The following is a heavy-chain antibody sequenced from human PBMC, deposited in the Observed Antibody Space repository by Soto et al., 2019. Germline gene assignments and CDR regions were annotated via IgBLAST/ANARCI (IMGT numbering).Heavy chain of an antibody. V-gene: IGHV1-69*06. CDR2: IIPIFGTA. Sequence: GASVKVSCKASGGTFSSYAISWVRQAPGQGLEWMGGIIPIFGTANYAQKLQGRVTITADKSTSTAYMELSSLRSEDTAVYYCAKDSSGYYYSWGQGTLVTVSS. D-gene: IGHD3-22*01. J-gene: IGHJ4*02. CDR3: AKDSSGYYYS. CDR1: GGTFSSYA.